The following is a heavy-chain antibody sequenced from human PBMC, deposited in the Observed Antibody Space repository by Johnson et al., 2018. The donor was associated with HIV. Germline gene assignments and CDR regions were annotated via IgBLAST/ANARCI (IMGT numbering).Heavy chain of an antibody. V-gene: IGHV3-30-3*01. CDR1: GFTFRSYA. D-gene: IGHD2-15*01. J-gene: IGHJ3*02. Sequence: QVQLVESGGGVVQPGRSLRLSCAASGFTFRSYAIHWVRQAPGKGLEWVAVISYDGTNKYSADSVKGRFTISRDNSNNTLYLQMNSLRAEDTAVYYCARDQRGDNVGAYWAPLDAFDIWGQGTMVTGSS. CDR2: ISYDGTNK. CDR3: ARDQRGDNVGAYWAPLDAFDI.